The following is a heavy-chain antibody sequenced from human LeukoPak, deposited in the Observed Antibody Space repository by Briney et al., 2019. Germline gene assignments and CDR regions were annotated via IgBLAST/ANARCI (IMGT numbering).Heavy chain of an antibody. CDR3: ARYSYGLDY. CDR2: IYYSGST. CDR1: GGSISSYY. J-gene: IGHJ4*02. D-gene: IGHD5-18*01. Sequence: SETLSLTCTVSGGSISSYYWSWIRQPPGKGLEWIGYIYYSGSTNYNPSLKSRVTISVDTSKNQFSLKLSSVTAADTAVYSCARYSYGLDYWGQGTLVTVSS. V-gene: IGHV4-59*01.